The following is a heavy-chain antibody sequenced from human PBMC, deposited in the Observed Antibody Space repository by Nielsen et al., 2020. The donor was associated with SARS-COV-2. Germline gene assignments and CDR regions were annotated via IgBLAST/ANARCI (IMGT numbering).Heavy chain of an antibody. CDR2: IIPIFGTA. J-gene: IGHJ6*02. D-gene: IGHD6-19*01. V-gene: IGHV1-69*06. Sequence: SVKVSCKASGGTFSSYAISWVRQAPGQGLEWMGGIIPIFGTANYAQKFQGRVTITADKSTSTAYMELSSLGSEDTAVYYCARKGAAVAGNYYYYYGMDVWGQGTTVTVSS. CDR1: GGTFSSYA. CDR3: ARKGAAVAGNYYYYYGMDV.